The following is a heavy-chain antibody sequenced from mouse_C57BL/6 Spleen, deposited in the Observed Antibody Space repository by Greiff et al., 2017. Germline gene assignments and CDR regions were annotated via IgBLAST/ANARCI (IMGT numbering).Heavy chain of an antibody. Sequence: QVQLKQPGAELVKPGASVKMSCKASGYTFTSYWITWVKQRPGQGLEWIGDIYPGSGSTNYNEKFKSKATLTVDTSSSTAYMQLSSLTSEDSAVXYCARGFITTVVNYWYFDVWGTGTTVTVSS. V-gene: IGHV1-55*01. J-gene: IGHJ1*03. CDR3: ARGFITTVVNYWYFDV. D-gene: IGHD1-1*01. CDR2: IYPGSGST. CDR1: GYTFTSYW.